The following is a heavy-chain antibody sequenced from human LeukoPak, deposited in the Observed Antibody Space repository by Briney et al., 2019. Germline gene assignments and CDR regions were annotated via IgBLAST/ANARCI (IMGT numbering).Heavy chain of an antibody. Sequence: PSETLSLTCTVSGGSISSYYWSWIRQPAGKGLEWIGRIYTSGSTNYNPSLKSRVTMSVDTSKSQFSLKLSSVTAADTAVYYCARGASRYSSGWYGYWGQGTLVTVSS. J-gene: IGHJ4*02. CDR1: GGSISSYY. CDR2: IYTSGST. D-gene: IGHD6-19*01. V-gene: IGHV4-4*07. CDR3: ARGASRYSSGWYGY.